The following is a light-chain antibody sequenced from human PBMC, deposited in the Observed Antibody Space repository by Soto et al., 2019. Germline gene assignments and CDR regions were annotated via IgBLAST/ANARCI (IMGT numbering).Light chain of an antibody. CDR2: AAS. CDR3: QQYYSYPIT. J-gene: IGKJ3*01. Sequence: AIRMTQSPSSLSASTGDRVTITCRASQGISSYLAWYQQKPGKAPKLLIYAASTLQSGVPSRFSGSGSGTDFTLTISCLQSEDFAPSYCQQYYSYPITFGPGTKVDIK. CDR1: QGISSY. V-gene: IGKV1-8*01.